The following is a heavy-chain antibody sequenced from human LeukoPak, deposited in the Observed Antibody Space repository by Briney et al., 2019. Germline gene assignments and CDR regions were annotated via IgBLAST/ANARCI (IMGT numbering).Heavy chain of an antibody. Sequence: RASVKVSCKASGGTFSSYAISWVRQAPGQGLEWMGGIIPIFGTANYAQKFQGRVTITADKSTSTAYMELSSLRSEDTAVYYCARELISDYHAPTTRFDPWGQGTLVTVSS. CDR2: IIPIFGTA. J-gene: IGHJ5*02. CDR1: GGTFSSYA. D-gene: IGHD5-12*01. V-gene: IGHV1-69*06. CDR3: ARELISDYHAPTTRFDP.